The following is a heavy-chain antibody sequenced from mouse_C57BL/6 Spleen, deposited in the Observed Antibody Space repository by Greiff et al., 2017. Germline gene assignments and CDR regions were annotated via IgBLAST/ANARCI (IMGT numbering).Heavy chain of an antibody. J-gene: IGHJ4*01. CDR3: ARHHSNPYAMDY. Sequence: EVKLMESGGDLVKPGGSLKLSCAASGFTFSSYGMSWVRQTPDKRLEWVATISSGGSYTYYPDSVKGRFTISRDNAKNTLYLQMSSLKSEDTAMYYCARHHSNPYAMDYWGQGTSVTVSS. V-gene: IGHV5-6*01. D-gene: IGHD2-5*01. CDR1: GFTFSSYG. CDR2: ISSGGSYT.